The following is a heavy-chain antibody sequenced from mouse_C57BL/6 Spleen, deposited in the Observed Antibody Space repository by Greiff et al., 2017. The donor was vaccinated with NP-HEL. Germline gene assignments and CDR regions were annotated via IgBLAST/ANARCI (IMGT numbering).Heavy chain of an antibody. CDR3: AIYNDYDGAWFAY. J-gene: IGHJ3*01. D-gene: IGHD2-4*01. CDR1: GYAFSSSW. V-gene: IGHV1-82*01. CDR2: IYPGDGDT. Sequence: VQLQQSGPELVKPGASVKISCKASGYAFSSSWMNWVKQRPGKGLEWIGRIYPGDGDTNYNGKFKGKATLTADKSSSTAYMQLSSLTSEDSAVYFCAIYNDYDGAWFAYWGQGTLVTVSA.